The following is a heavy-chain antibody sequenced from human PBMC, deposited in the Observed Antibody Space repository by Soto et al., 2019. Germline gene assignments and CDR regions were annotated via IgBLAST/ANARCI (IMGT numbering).Heavy chain of an antibody. CDR2: IYPGDSDT. D-gene: IGHD1-26*01. J-gene: IGHJ6*03. CDR1: GYSFTSYW. V-gene: IGHV5-51*01. CDR3: ARGALSGSYYYYYMDV. Sequence: GESLKISCKGSGYSFTSYWIGWVRQMPGKGLEWMGIIYPGDSDTRYSPSFQGQVTISAGKSISTAYLQWSSLKASDTAMYYWARGALSGSYYYYYMDVWGKGTTVTVSS.